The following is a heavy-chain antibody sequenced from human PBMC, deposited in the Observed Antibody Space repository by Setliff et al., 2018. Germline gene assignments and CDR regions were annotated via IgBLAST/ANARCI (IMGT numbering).Heavy chain of an antibody. Sequence: GASVKVSCKASGGTFSSYAISWVRQAPGQGLEWMGRIIPIFGTANYAQKFQGRVTITADKSTSTAYMELSSLRSEDTAVYYCARELPRTIFGVVIDYWGQGTLVTSPQ. V-gene: IGHV1-69*06. D-gene: IGHD3-3*01. J-gene: IGHJ4*02. CDR2: IIPIFGTA. CDR1: GGTFSSYA. CDR3: ARELPRTIFGVVIDY.